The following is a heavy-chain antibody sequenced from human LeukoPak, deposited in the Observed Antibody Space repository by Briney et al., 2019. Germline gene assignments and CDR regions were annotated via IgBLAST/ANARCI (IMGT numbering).Heavy chain of an antibody. J-gene: IGHJ3*02. Sequence: GASVKVSCKASGYTFTSYGISWVRQAPGQGLEWMGGIIPIFGTANYAQKFQGRVTITTDESTSTAYMELSSLRSEDTAVYYCARLAGHTRGDAFDIWGQGTMVTVSS. CDR1: GYTFTSYG. V-gene: IGHV1-69*05. CDR3: ARLAGHTRGDAFDI. CDR2: IIPIFGTA. D-gene: IGHD2-21*01.